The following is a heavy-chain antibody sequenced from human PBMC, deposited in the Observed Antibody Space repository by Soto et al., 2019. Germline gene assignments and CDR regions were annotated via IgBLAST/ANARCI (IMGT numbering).Heavy chain of an antibody. CDR3: ANSPAKLGYSSSHNYFDY. CDR1: GFTFSSYA. J-gene: IGHJ4*02. V-gene: IGHV3-23*01. D-gene: IGHD6-13*01. Sequence: PGGSLRLSCAASGFTFSSYAMSWVRQAPGKGLEWVSAISGSGGSTYYADSVKGRFTISRDNSKNTLYLQMNSLRAEDTAVYYCANSPAKLGYSSSHNYFDYWGQGTLVTVSS. CDR2: ISGSGGST.